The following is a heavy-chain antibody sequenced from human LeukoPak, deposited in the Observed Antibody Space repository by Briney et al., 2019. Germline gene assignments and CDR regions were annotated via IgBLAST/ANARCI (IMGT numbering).Heavy chain of an antibody. Sequence: PGGSLRLSCAASGFTFSSYAMNWVRQAPGKGLEWVSYISSSSSYISYADSVKGRFTMSRDNAKNSLYLQMNSLRAEDTAFYYCARVRGGSNTLYYMDVWGKGATVTVSS. D-gene: IGHD3-16*01. CDR2: ISSSSSYI. CDR3: ARVRGGSNTLYYMDV. V-gene: IGHV3-21*01. CDR1: GFTFSSYA. J-gene: IGHJ6*03.